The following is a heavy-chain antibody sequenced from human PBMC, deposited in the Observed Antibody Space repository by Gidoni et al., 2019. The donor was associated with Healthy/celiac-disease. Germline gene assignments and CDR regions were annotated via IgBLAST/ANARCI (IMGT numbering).Heavy chain of an antibody. CDR2: ISSSSSTI. D-gene: IGHD3-10*01. J-gene: IGHJ6*02. CDR3: AILWFGELIYYYGMDV. V-gene: IGHV3-48*04. Sequence: EVQLVESGGGLVQPGGSLRLSCAASGFPFSSYSMNWVRQAPGKGLEWVSYISSSSSTIYYADSVKGRFTISRDNAKNSLYLQMNSLRAEDTAVYYCAILWFGELIYYYGMDVWGQGTTVTVSS. CDR1: GFPFSSYS.